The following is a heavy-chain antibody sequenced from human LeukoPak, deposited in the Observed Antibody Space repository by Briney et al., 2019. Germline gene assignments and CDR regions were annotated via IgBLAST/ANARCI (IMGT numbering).Heavy chain of an antibody. J-gene: IGHJ6*03. V-gene: IGHV4-59*01. CDR3: ARGGPRLYYYYMDV. Sequence: PSETLSLTCAVYGGSFSGYYWSWIRQPPGKGLEWIGYIYYSGNTHYNPSLKSRVTISVDTSKNQFSLNLRSVTAADTAMYYCARGGPRLYYYYMDVWGKGTTVTISS. CDR2: IYYSGNT. D-gene: IGHD3-22*01. CDR1: GGSFSGYY.